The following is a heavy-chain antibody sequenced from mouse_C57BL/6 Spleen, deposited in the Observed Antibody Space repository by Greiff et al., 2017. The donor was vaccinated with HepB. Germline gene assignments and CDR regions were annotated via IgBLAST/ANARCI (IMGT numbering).Heavy chain of an antibody. J-gene: IGHJ2*01. CDR1: GYTFTSYG. CDR2: IYPRSGNT. V-gene: IGHV1-81*01. CDR3: AKRRRDYYGSSYGDY. Sequence: QVQLQQSGAELARPGASVKLSCKASGYTFTSYGISWVKQRTGQGLEWIGEIYPRSGNTYYNEKFKGKATLTADKSSSTAYMELRSLTSEDSAVYFCAKRRRDYYGSSYGDYWGQGTTLTVSS. D-gene: IGHD1-1*01.